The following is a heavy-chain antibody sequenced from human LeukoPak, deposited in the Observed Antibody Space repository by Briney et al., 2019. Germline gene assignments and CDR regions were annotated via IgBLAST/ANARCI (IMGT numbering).Heavy chain of an antibody. CDR3: ARGSGSYYLLDY. V-gene: IGHV3-20*01. CDR1: GFTISDYG. D-gene: IGHD1-26*01. Sequence: GGSLRLSCAASGFTISDYGLVWVRQAPGKGLEWVSGINWNGGSTDYADSVKGRFTISRDNAKNSLYLQMNSLRAEDTTLYHCARGSGSYYLLDYWGQGTLVTVSS. J-gene: IGHJ4*02. CDR2: INWNGGST.